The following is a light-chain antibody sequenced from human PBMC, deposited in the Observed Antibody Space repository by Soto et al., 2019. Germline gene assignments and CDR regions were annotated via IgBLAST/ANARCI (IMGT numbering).Light chain of an antibody. Sequence: DIQMNQSPSSLSASVGDRVTITCRASQSISNSLNWYQQKPGKAPKLLIYAASSMQSGVPSRFSGRGSETDFTLTISSLQPDDSATYYCQQSFSPRWSFGQGTK. CDR2: AAS. J-gene: IGKJ1*01. CDR3: QQSFSPRWS. V-gene: IGKV1-39*01. CDR1: QSISNS.